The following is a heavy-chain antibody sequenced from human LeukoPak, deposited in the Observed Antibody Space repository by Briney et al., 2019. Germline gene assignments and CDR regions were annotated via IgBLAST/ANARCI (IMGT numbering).Heavy chain of an antibody. Sequence: TGGSLRLSCAASGFTFSSYAMSWVRQAPGKGLEWVSAISGSGGSTYYADSVKGRFTISRDNSKNTLYLQMNSLRAEDTAVYYCAKDDYDFWSGQRNLDYWGQGTLVTVSS. D-gene: IGHD3-3*01. V-gene: IGHV3-23*01. CDR3: AKDDYDFWSGQRNLDY. CDR2: ISGSGGST. CDR1: GFTFSSYA. J-gene: IGHJ4*02.